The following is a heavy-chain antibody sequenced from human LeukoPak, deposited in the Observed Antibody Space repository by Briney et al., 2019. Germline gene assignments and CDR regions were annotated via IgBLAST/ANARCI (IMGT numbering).Heavy chain of an antibody. V-gene: IGHV1-18*01. J-gene: IGHJ4*02. D-gene: IGHD1-14*01. CDR3: ARGTRPEPLLHLAY. Sequence: GASVKVSCKASGYTFTNYGINWVRQAPGQGLEWMGWISTYNGNTNYAQRLQGRVTMTTDTSTSTAYMELRSLRSDDTAVFYCARGTRPEPLLHLAYWGQGTRVTVSS. CDR1: GYTFTNYG. CDR2: ISTYNGNT.